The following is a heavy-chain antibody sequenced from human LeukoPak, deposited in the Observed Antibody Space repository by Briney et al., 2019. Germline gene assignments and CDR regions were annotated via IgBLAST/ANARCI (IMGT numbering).Heavy chain of an antibody. CDR2: ITSSSSYI. J-gene: IGHJ6*03. CDR3: ARDPYSGSYGDYYYYYMDV. D-gene: IGHD1-26*01. Sequence: GGSLRLSCAASGFTFSTYNMNWVRQALGKGLEWLSSITSSSSYIYYADSVKGRFTISRDNAKNSLYLQMNSLRDEDTAVYYCARDPYSGSYGDYYYYYMDVWGKGTTVTISS. CDR1: GFTFSTYN. V-gene: IGHV3-21*01.